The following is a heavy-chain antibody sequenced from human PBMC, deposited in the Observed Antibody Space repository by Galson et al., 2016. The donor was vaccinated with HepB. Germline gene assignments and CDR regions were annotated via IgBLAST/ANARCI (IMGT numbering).Heavy chain of an antibody. V-gene: IGHV3-74*01. CDR2: INSDGNTT. D-gene: IGHD3-22*01. J-gene: IGHJ3*02. CDR1: GFTFSSYW. Sequence: SLRLSCAASGFTFSSYWMHWVRQAPGKGLVWVSRINSDGNTTNYADSVKGRFTISRDNAKNTLYPQMNSLRAEDTAVYYCAREGYYYDNSFFRRENAFDIWGQGTMVTVSS. CDR3: AREGYYYDNSFFRRENAFDI.